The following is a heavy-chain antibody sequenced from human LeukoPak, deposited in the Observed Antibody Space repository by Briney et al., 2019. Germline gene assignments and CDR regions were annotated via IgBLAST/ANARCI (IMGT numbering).Heavy chain of an antibody. CDR1: GFTFSVYW. J-gene: IGHJ4*02. CDR3: ARYYDSAGYYVGRFDY. V-gene: IGHV3-7*01. D-gene: IGHD3-22*01. CDR2: IKQDGSEK. Sequence: GGSLRLSWAVSGFTFSVYWMSWVRHAPGKGLGWVANIKQDGSEKYYVESVKGRFTISRDNAKNSLYLQMNSLRAEDTAVYYCARYYDSAGYYVGRFDYWGQGTLVTVSS.